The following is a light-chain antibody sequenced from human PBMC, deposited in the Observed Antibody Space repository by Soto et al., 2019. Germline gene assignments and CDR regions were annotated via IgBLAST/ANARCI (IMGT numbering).Light chain of an antibody. Sequence: QSVLTQPPSASGSPGQSVTISCTGTSSDVGAYKYVSWYQQYPGKALKLMIYEVSRRPSGVPDRFSGSKSGNTASLTVSGLQAEDEADYYCTSYAGSNIWVFGGGTKLTVL. CDR3: TSYAGSNIWV. CDR2: EVS. V-gene: IGLV2-8*01. CDR1: SSDVGAYKY. J-gene: IGLJ3*02.